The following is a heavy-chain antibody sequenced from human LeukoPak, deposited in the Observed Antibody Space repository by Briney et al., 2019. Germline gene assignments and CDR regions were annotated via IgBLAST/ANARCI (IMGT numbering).Heavy chain of an antibody. CDR3: AKEDPEGVFDI. Sequence: GGSLTLSCAASGFTFSSHDMHWVRQATGKGLEWVSAIGTAGDTYYAGSVKGRFTISRENAKNSLYLQMDSLRAGDTAVYYCAKEDPEGVFDIWGQGTMVTVSS. CDR2: IGTAGDT. J-gene: IGHJ3*02. CDR1: GFTFSSHD. V-gene: IGHV3-13*01. D-gene: IGHD2-8*01.